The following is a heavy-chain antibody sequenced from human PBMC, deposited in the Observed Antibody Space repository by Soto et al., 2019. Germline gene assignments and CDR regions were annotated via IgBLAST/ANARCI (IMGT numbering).Heavy chain of an antibody. CDR2: IYYSGST. D-gene: IGHD2-15*01. CDR1: GGSISSYY. V-gene: IGHV4-59*01. CDR3: ARDRGRVANSDH. J-gene: IGHJ4*02. Sequence: SETLSLTCTVSGGSISSYYWSWIRQPPGKGLEWIGYIYYSGSTNYNPSLKSRVTISVDTSKNQFSLKLSSVTAADTAVYYCARDRGRVANSDHWGQGALVTVSS.